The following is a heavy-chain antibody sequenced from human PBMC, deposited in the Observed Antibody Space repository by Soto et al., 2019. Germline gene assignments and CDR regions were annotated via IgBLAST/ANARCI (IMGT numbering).Heavy chain of an antibody. D-gene: IGHD2-15*01. V-gene: IGHV1-18*01. Sequence: ASVKVSCKASGYTFTSYGISWVRQAPGQGLEWMGWISAYNGNTNYAQKLQGRVTMTTDTSTSTAYMELRSLRSDDTAVYYCARDPDIVVVVAATRRAFDIWGQGTMVTVSS. CDR2: ISAYNGNT. J-gene: IGHJ3*02. CDR3: ARDPDIVVVVAATRRAFDI. CDR1: GYTFTSYG.